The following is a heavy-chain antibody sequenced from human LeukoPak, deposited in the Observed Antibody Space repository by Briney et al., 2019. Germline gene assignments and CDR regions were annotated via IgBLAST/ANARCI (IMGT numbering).Heavy chain of an antibody. CDR1: GYTFTGYY. CDR2: INPNSGGT. D-gene: IGHD1/OR15-1a*01. Sequence: ASVKVSCKASGYTFTGYYMHWVRQALGQGLEWMGWINPNSGGTNYAQNFRGRVTMTRDTSISTAYMELSSLKSDDTAVYYCAREPKGTGTSDAFDIWGQGTMVTVSS. CDR3: AREPKGTGTSDAFDI. V-gene: IGHV1-2*02. J-gene: IGHJ3*02.